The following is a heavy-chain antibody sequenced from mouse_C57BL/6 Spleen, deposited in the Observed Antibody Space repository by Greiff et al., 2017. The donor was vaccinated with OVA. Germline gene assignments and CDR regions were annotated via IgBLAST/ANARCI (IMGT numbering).Heavy chain of an antibody. CDR1: GFSFNTYA. V-gene: IGHV10-1*01. CDR3: VRLFAY. Sequence: DVQLVESGGGLVQPKGSLKLSCAASGFSFNTYAMNWVRQAPGKGLEWVARIRSKSNNYAKYYADSVKDRFTISRDDSESVLYLQMNNLKTEDTAMYYCVRLFAYWGQGTLVTVSA. J-gene: IGHJ3*01. CDR2: IRSKSNNYAK.